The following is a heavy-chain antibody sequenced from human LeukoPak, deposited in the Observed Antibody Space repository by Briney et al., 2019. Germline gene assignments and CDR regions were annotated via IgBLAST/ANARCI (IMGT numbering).Heavy chain of an antibody. D-gene: IGHD2-2*01. Sequence: VSVKVSCKASGYTFTGYYMHWVRQAPGQGLEWMGWINPNSGGTNYAQKFQGRVTMTRDTSISTAYMELSRLRSDDTAVYYCARDDKANPPWIPAAGFDYWGQGTLVTVSS. J-gene: IGHJ4*02. CDR3: ARDDKANPPWIPAAGFDY. CDR1: GYTFTGYY. V-gene: IGHV1-2*02. CDR2: INPNSGGT.